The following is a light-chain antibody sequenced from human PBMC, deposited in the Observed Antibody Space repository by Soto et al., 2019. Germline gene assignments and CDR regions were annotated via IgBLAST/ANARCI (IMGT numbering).Light chain of an antibody. CDR3: QKYNSAPWT. CDR1: QGISNY. V-gene: IGKV1-27*01. CDR2: AAS. Sequence: DFQMTQSPSSLYASVGDRVTITCRASQGISNYLAWYQQKPGKFPKLLIYAASTLQSGFPSRFSGSGSGTDFTLTISSLQPEDVATYYCQKYNSAPWTFGQGTKVEIK. J-gene: IGKJ1*01.